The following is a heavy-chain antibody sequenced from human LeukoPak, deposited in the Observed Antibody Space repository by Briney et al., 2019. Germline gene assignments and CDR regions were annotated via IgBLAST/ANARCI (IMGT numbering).Heavy chain of an antibody. Sequence: AGGSLRLSCAASGFIFNNYAFHWVRQAPGKGLEWVALISHDGGNKDYADSVKGRFTISRDNAENSLYLQMNSLRAEDTAVYYCAGVGYGTGYYYFDYWGQGTLVTVSS. CDR2: ISHDGGNK. CDR1: GFIFNNYA. J-gene: IGHJ4*02. V-gene: IGHV3-30*04. D-gene: IGHD2-8*02. CDR3: AGVGYGTGYYYFDY.